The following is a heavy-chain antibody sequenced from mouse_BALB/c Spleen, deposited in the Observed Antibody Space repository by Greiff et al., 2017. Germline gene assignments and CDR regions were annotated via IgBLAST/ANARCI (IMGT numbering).Heavy chain of an antibody. V-gene: IGHV1-12*01. Sequence: QVQLQQSGAELVQPGASVKMSCKASGYTFSSYNMHWVKQTPGQGLEWIGAIYPGNGDTSYNQKFKGKATLTADKSSSTAYMQLSSLTSEDSAVYYCARGDYGSSYDWYFDVWGAGTTVTVSS. CDR2: IYPGNGDT. D-gene: IGHD1-1*01. CDR3: ARGDYGSSYDWYFDV. CDR1: GYTFSSYN. J-gene: IGHJ1*01.